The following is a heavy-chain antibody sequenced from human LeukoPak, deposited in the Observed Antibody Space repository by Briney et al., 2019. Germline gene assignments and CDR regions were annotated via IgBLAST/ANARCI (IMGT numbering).Heavy chain of an antibody. CDR1: GFTFSSYA. CDR3: ARDLLGYNYYYMDV. D-gene: IGHD3-16*02. V-gene: IGHV3-21*01. Sequence: GGSLRLSCAASGFTFSSYAMSWVRQAPGKGLEWVSSISSSDSYIYYADSVKGRFTISRDNAKNSLFLQMNSLRAEDTAVYYCARDLLGYNYYYMDVWGKGTTVTVSS. CDR2: ISSSDSYI. J-gene: IGHJ6*03.